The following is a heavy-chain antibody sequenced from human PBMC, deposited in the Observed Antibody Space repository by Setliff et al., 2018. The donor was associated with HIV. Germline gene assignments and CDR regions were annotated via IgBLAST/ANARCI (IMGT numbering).Heavy chain of an antibody. V-gene: IGHV4-31*03. CDR3: ARGLVGGSDYWYFDL. CDR2: ITYSGSR. J-gene: IGHJ2*01. Sequence: PSETLSLTCNVSGGSISSSGHYWSWIRQHPDKGLEWMAYITYSGSRYYRPSLKSRLTISVGTSKNQFSLKLNSVTAADTAVYYCARGLVGGSDYWYFDLWGRGALVSSPQ. D-gene: IGHD3-16*01. CDR1: GGSISSSGHY.